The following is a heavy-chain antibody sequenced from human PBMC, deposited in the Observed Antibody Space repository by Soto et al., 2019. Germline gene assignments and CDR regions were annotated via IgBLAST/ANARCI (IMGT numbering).Heavy chain of an antibody. CDR2: ISGSGGSI. D-gene: IGHD1-1*01. CDR1: GFTFSTYA. V-gene: IGHV3-23*01. CDR3: VKGYWKGDV. J-gene: IGHJ6*02. Sequence: EVQLLESGGGLVQPGGSLRLSCAASGFTFSTYAMNWVRQAPGNGLEWVSAISGSGGSIHYADSVKGRFTISRDNSKNTLYLQINSVRDEDTAVYHCVKGYWKGDVWGQGTTVTVSS.